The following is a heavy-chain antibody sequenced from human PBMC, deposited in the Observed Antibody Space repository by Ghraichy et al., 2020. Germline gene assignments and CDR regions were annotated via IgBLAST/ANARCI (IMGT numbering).Heavy chain of an antibody. J-gene: IGHJ4*02. CDR1: GDSISSGDYF. D-gene: IGHD3-22*01. CDR3: ARARNSSGYYPVAY. CDR2: IYKSGST. V-gene: IGHV4-30-4*08. Sequence: TLSLTCTVSGDSISSGDYFWGWIRQLPGKGLEWIGYIYKSGSTYYSPSLKSRLTISIDASKNQFSLNLNSVTAADTAVYFCARARNSSGYYPVAYWGQGTLVPVSS.